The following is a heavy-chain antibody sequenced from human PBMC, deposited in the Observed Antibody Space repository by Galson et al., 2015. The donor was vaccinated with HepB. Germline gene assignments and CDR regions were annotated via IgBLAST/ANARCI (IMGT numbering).Heavy chain of an antibody. J-gene: IGHJ4*02. CDR1: GFTFSSYW. CDR2: VKQDGSEK. D-gene: IGHD3-10*01. Sequence: SLRLSCAASGFTFSSYWMNWVRQAPGKGLEWVANVKQDGSEKYYVDSVKGRFTISRDNARKSLYLQMDSLRAVDTALYYCAGGYFWFGEGLSDFWGQGTLVTVSS. CDR3: AGGYFWFGEGLSDF. V-gene: IGHV3-7*03.